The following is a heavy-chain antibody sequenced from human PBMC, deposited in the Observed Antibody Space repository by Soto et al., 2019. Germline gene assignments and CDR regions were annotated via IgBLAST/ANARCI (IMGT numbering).Heavy chain of an antibody. CDR2: IKQDGSQK. CDR1: GFTFSSFW. CDR3: AVDLLLRGMSDWFDP. Sequence: GGSLRLSCAASGFTFSSFWMSWVRQAPGKGLEWVANIKQDGSQKYYVDSVKGRFTISRDNSENSLYLQLNSLRAEDTAVYYCAVDLLLRGMSDWFDPWGQGTLVTVSS. D-gene: IGHD2-15*01. V-gene: IGHV3-7*05. J-gene: IGHJ5*02.